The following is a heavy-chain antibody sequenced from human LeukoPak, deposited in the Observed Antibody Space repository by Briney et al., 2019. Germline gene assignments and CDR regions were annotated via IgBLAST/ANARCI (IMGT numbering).Heavy chain of an antibody. V-gene: IGHV1-2*02. CDR2: INPSSGGT. CDR1: GYTFTGYY. Sequence: AASVTVSCKASGYTFTGYYMHWVRQAPGQGLEWMGWINPSSGGTNYAQKFQGRVTMTRDTSISTAYMELSRLRSDDTAVYYCARGPHDYITRTTTRMYWGQGTLLTVSS. D-gene: IGHD1-7*01. CDR3: ARGPHDYITRTTTRMY. J-gene: IGHJ4*02.